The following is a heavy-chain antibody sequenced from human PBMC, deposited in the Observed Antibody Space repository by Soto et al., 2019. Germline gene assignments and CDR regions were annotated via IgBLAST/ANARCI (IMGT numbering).Heavy chain of an antibody. Sequence: SGTLSLTCVVCGGSISSGYYYWSWIRQPPGQGLEWIGHISSSGNTNYNPSLRSRVSISVDTSKNQFSLNLTSVIAADTDFYYCARAPSFQTRSYFDSWGKGPL. CDR3: ARAPSFQTRSYFDS. CDR2: ISSSGNT. V-gene: IGHV4-61*01. CDR1: GGSISSGYYY. J-gene: IGHJ4*02. D-gene: IGHD4-17*01.